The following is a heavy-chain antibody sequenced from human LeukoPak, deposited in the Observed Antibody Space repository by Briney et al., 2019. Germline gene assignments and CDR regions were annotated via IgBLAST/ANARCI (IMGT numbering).Heavy chain of an antibody. CDR3: ARDSFDWNDDRVDAFDI. D-gene: IGHD1-1*01. CDR2: ISSSSTI. J-gene: IGHJ3*02. Sequence: GGSLRLSCAASGFTFSSYSVNWVRQAPGKGLEWVSYISSSSTIYYADSVKGRFTISRDNAKNSLYLQMNSLRAEDTAVYYCARDSFDWNDDRVDAFDIWGQGTMVTVSS. CDR1: GFTFSSYS. V-gene: IGHV3-48*01.